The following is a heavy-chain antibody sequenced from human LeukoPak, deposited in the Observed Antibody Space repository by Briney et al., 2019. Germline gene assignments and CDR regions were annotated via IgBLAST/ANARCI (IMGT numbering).Heavy chain of an antibody. D-gene: IGHD1-26*01. CDR2: INPSGSSA. CDR1: GCTFTSYA. V-gene: IGHV1-46*01. CDR3: ARDNSVGETAWWFDP. J-gene: IGHJ5*02. Sequence: ASVKVSCKASGCTFTSYAISWVRQAPGQGLEWMGFINPSGSSAAYAQKFQGRLTMTRDMFTSTDYMELTSLTSDDTAVYYCARDNSVGETAWWFDPWGQGTLVTVSS.